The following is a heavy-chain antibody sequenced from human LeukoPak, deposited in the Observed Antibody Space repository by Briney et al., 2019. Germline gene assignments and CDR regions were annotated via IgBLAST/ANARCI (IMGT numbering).Heavy chain of an antibody. CDR2: INHSGST. CDR1: GGSFSGYY. D-gene: IGHD2-2*01. Sequence: SETLSLTCAVYGGSFSGYYWSWIRQHPGKGLEWIGEINHSGSTNYNPSLKSRVTISVDTSKHQFSLKLSSVTAADTAVYYCARYCSSTSCHDAFDIWGQGTMVTVSS. CDR3: ARYCSSTSCHDAFDI. J-gene: IGHJ3*02. V-gene: IGHV4-34*01.